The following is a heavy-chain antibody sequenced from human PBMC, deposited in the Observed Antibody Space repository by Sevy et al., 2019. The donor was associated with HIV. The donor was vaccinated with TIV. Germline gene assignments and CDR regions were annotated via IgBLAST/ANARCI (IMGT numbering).Heavy chain of an antibody. V-gene: IGHV3-23*01. D-gene: IGHD5-12*01. J-gene: IGHJ4*02. CDR3: AKQISPYSNNEGSIPLVDY. CDR1: GFTFSSYA. CDR2: ISGSGGST. Sequence: GGSLRLSCAASGFTFSSYAMSWVRQAPGKGLEWVSAISGSGGSTYYADSVKGRFTISRDNSKNTLYLQMNSLRAEDTAVYYCAKQISPYSNNEGSIPLVDYWGQGTLVTVSS.